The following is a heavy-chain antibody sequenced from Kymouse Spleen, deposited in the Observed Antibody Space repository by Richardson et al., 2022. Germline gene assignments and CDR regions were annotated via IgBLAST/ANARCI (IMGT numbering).Heavy chain of an antibody. CDR3: AESSSWYVFDY. J-gene: IGHJ4*02. CDR1: GGSFSGYY. CDR2: INHSGST. D-gene: IGHD6-13*01. Sequence: QVQLQQWGAGLLKPSETLSLTCAVYGGSFSGYYWSWIRQPPGKGLEWIGEINHSGSTNYNPSLKSRVTISVDTSKNQFSLKLSSVTAADTAVYYCAESSSWYVFDYWGQGTLVTVSS. V-gene: IGHV4-34*01.